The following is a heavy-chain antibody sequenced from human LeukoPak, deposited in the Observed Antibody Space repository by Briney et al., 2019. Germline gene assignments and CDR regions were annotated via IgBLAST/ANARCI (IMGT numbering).Heavy chain of an antibody. Sequence: SETLSLTCTVSGGSISSHYWSWIRQPPGKGLEWIAYLFDSVNTKDNPSLQSRLTLSADTSKNQFSLRLSSMTAADTAVYYCATIKRGSIFGYFDFWGQGIKVTVSS. CDR2: LFDSVNT. D-gene: IGHD5-18*01. V-gene: IGHV4-59*11. CDR1: GGSISSHY. J-gene: IGHJ4*02. CDR3: ATIKRGSIFGYFDF.